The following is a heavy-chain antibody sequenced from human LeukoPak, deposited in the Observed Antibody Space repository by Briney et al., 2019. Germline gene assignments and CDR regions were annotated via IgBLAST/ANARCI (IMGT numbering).Heavy chain of an antibody. D-gene: IGHD1-26*01. Sequence: GGSLRLSCAASGFTFSNAWMSWVRQAPGKGLEWVSYISRSGGYISYADSVKGRFTISRDNAKNSLYLQMNSLRAEDTAVYYCARGRSTWHLDYWGQGTLVTVSS. J-gene: IGHJ4*02. CDR1: GFTFSNAW. V-gene: IGHV3-11*04. CDR2: ISRSGGYI. CDR3: ARGRSTWHLDY.